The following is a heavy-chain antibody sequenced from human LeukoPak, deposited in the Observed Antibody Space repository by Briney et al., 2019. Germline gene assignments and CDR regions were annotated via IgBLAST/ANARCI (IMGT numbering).Heavy chain of an antibody. J-gene: IGHJ4*02. Sequence: SETLSLTCAVSGGPINSGNFHWSWVRRPVGKGLEGIGRSDSGGSTSLNPALMSRVSISLDTSRNQFSLHLRSMTPADTAVYYCARFRRGSRYQLTYYFESWGRGKLVTVSS. CDR3: ARFRRGSRYQLTYYFES. CDR2: SDSGGST. CDR1: GGPINSGNFH. D-gene: IGHD3-9*01. V-gene: IGHV4-61*02.